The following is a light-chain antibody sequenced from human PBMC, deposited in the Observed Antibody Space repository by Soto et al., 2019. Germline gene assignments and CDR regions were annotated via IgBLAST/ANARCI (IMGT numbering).Light chain of an antibody. CDR2: DAF. V-gene: IGKV3-11*01. CDR1: QTVDNY. CDR3: QQRKNWPLT. Sequence: EIVLTQSPATLSLSPGERATLSCRASQTVDNYLHWYQQNPGQAPRLLIYDAFYRAAGVPARFSGVGSGTDFTLTISSLEPEDFAFYYCQQRKNWPLTFGGGTRVEI. J-gene: IGKJ4*01.